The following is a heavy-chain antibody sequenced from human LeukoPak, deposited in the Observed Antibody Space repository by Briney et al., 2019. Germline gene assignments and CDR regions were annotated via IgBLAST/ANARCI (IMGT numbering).Heavy chain of an antibody. CDR1: GFTFINAW. J-gene: IGHJ4*02. CDR2: IKAKAHGGTI. CDR3: TTDGVGVEGATYDN. D-gene: IGHD1-26*01. Sequence: GGSLRLSCAASGFTFINAWMAWVRQAPGKGLEWVGRIKAKAHGGTIEYAAPAKGRFTISRDDSKNTLYLQTNSLKTEDTAVYYCTTDGVGVEGATYDNWGQGTLVSVSS. V-gene: IGHV3-15*01.